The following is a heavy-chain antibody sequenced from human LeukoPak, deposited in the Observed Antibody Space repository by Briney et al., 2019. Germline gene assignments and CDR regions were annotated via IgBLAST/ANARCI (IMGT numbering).Heavy chain of an antibody. J-gene: IGHJ3*02. CDR3: ATYDYGGAFDI. V-gene: IGHV4-59*08. Sequence: SETLSLTCTVSGGSISRYYWSWIRQSPGKGLEWIGYIYYSGSTNQNPSLKSRVSISVDTSKNQFSLKLSSVTAADTAVYYCATYDYGGAFDIWGQGTMVTVSS. D-gene: IGHD4-17*01. CDR2: IYYSGST. CDR1: GGSISRYY.